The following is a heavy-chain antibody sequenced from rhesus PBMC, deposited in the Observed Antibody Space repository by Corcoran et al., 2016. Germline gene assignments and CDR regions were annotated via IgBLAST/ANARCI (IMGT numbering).Heavy chain of an antibody. Sequence: EVQLVQSGAEVKKPGASVTISCKASGSTFTDSYLHWVRQAPGKGLELKGRIDPEDSEAIHTKKIPDRETLPADTSTDTAYMYLSSLRSEYTAVYYCATCYDCSGIYCPGFDYWGQGVLVTVSS. CDR2: IDPEDSEA. D-gene: IGHD2-27*01. CDR1: GSTFTDSY. J-gene: IGHJ4*01. V-gene: IGHV1-111*02. CDR3: ATCYDCSGIYCPGFDY.